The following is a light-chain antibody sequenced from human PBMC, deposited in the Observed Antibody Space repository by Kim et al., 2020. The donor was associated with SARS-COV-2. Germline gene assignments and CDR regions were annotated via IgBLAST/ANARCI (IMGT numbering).Light chain of an antibody. CDR1: QDITND. CDR3: LQDRHYPRT. CDR2: GAS. V-gene: IGKV1-6*01. J-gene: IGKJ1*01. Sequence: AIQMTQSPSSLSASVGDRVTITCRASQDITNDLAWYQQRQGKAPRLLVYGASNLQNGVPSRFSGSRSGTDFTLTISSLQPEDFATYYCLQDRHYPRTFGQGTKVDIK.